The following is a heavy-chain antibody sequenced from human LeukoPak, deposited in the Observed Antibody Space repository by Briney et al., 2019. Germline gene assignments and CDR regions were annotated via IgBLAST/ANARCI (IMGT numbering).Heavy chain of an antibody. CDR1: GYTFSDYV. CDR2: INPKSGGT. D-gene: IGHD6-19*01. J-gene: IGHJ4*02. V-gene: IGHV1-2*02. Sequence: GASVKVSCKASGYTFSDYVIHWVRQAPGQGLECMGWINPKSGGTNYVQKFQGRVTMTRDTSINTVYMELSSLNSDDTAMYYCARHLQVADYYFDYWGQGTLVTVSS. CDR3: ARHLQVADYYFDY.